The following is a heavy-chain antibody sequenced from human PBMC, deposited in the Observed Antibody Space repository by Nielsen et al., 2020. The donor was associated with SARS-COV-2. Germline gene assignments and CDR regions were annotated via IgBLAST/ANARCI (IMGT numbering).Heavy chain of an antibody. CDR3: AKDIIVATVGGPGY. J-gene: IGHJ4*02. CDR1: GFTFDDYA. V-gene: IGHV3-9*01. CDR2: ISWNSGSI. Sequence: GGSLRLSCAASGFTFDDYAMHWVRQAPGKCLEWVSGISWNSGSIGYADSVKGRFTISRDNAKNSLYLQMNSLRAEDTALYYCAKDIIVATVGGPGYWGQGTLVTVSS. D-gene: IGHD5-12*01.